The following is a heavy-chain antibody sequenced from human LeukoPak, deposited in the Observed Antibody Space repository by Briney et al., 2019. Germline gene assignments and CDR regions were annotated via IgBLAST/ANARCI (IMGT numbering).Heavy chain of an antibody. CDR1: GGSISSGGYS. J-gene: IGHJ5*02. V-gene: IGHV4-30-2*01. D-gene: IGHD2-2*01. Sequence: SQTLSLTCAVSGGSISSGGYSWRWIRQPPGKGLEWIGYIYHSGSTYYNPSLKSRVTISVDRSKNQFSLKLSSVTAADTAVYYCARGGVVDCSSTSCPVIPYNWFDPWGQGTLVTVSS. CDR2: IYHSGST. CDR3: ARGGVVDCSSTSCPVIPYNWFDP.